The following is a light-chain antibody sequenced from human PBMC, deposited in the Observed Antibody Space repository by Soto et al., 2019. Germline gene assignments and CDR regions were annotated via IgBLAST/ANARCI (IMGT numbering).Light chain of an antibody. V-gene: IGKV1-9*01. CDR2: AAS. J-gene: IGKJ2*01. Sequence: IQLTQSPSSLSASVGDSVTITCRASQGISRYLSWYQQKPGRAPKLLISAASTLQSGVPARFSGSGSGTDFTLSITSLQPEDFATYYCQQSYSTPPAFGQGTKLEIK. CDR1: QGISRY. CDR3: QQSYSTPPA.